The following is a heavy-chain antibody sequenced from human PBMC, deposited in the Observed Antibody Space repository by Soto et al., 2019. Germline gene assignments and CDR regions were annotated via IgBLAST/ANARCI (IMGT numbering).Heavy chain of an antibody. D-gene: IGHD3-3*01. V-gene: IGHV4-31*03. CDR3: ARARLDYDFWSGYYPYGMDV. Sequence: PSETLSLTCTVSGGSISSGGYYWSWIRQHPGKGLEWIGYIYYSGSTYYNPSLKSRVTISVDTSKNQFSLKLSSVTAADTAVYYCARARLDYDFWSGYYPYGMDVWGQGTTVTVSS. CDR2: IYYSGST. J-gene: IGHJ6*02. CDR1: GGSISSGGYY.